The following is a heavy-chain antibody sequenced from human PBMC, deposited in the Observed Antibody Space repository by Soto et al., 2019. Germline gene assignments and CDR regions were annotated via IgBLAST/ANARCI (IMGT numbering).Heavy chain of an antibody. CDR1: GFTFSSYS. Sequence: EVQLVESGGGLVKPGGSLRLSCAASGFTFSSYSMNWVHQAPGKGLEWVSSISSSSSYIYYADSVKGRFTISRDNAKNSLYLQMNSLRAEDTAVYYCARDRVGLGGYFDYWGQGTLVTVSS. CDR2: ISSSSSYI. D-gene: IGHD3-16*01. J-gene: IGHJ4*02. V-gene: IGHV3-21*01. CDR3: ARDRVGLGGYFDY.